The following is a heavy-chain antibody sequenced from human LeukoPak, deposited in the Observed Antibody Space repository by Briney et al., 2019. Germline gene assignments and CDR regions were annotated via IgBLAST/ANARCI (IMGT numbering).Heavy chain of an antibody. V-gene: IGHV3-48*01. J-gene: IGHJ4*02. Sequence: GGSLRLSCAASGFTFSIYTMNWVRQAPGKGLEWISYISTNSGTIWYADSVKGRFSISRDNAKNSLFLHMNSLRAEDSAVYYCARAVGSPIRRFDCWGQGTLVTVSS. D-gene: IGHD2-15*01. CDR3: ARAVGSPIRRFDC. CDR2: ISTNSGTI. CDR1: GFTFSIYT.